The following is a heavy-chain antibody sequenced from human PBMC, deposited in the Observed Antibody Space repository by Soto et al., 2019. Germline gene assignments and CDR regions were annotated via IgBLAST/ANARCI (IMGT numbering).Heavy chain of an antibody. V-gene: IGHV3-33*01. CDR2: IWYDGSNK. CDR3: ARDLRHRFFSGNWFDP. D-gene: IGHD3-10*01. CDR1: GFTFSSYG. J-gene: IGHJ5*02. Sequence: QVQLVESGGGVVQPGRSLRLSCAASGFTFSSYGMHWVRQAPGKGLEWVAVIWYDGSNKYYADSVKGRFTISRDNSNNTMYQQINSLRAEDTAVYYCARDLRHRFFSGNWFDPWGQGTLVTVSS.